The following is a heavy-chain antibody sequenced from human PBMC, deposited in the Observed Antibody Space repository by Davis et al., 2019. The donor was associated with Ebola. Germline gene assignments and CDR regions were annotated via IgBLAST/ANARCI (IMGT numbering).Heavy chain of an antibody. CDR1: GYTFTSYA. CDR3: ARAALGYCSGGSCYSADWFDP. D-gene: IGHD2-15*01. CDR2: INAGNGNT. Sequence: ASVKVSCKASGYTFTSYAMHWVRQAPGQRLEWMGWINAGNGNTKYSQKFQGRVTITRDTSASTAYMELSSLRSEDTAVYYCARAALGYCSGGSCYSADWFDPWGQGTLVTVSS. V-gene: IGHV1-3*01. J-gene: IGHJ5*02.